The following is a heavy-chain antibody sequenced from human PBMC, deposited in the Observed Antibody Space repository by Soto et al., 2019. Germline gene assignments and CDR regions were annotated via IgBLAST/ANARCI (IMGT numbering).Heavy chain of an antibody. CDR3: ASSSLQIFGVVIMGAFDI. V-gene: IGHV1-8*01. D-gene: IGHD3-3*01. CDR2: MNPNSGNT. CDR1: GYTFTSYD. Sequence: ASGKVSCKASGYTFTSYDINWVRQATGQGLEWMGWMNPNSGNTGYAQKFQGRVTMTRNTSISTAYMELSSLRSEDTAVYYCASSSLQIFGVVIMGAFDIWGQGTMVTVSS. J-gene: IGHJ3*02.